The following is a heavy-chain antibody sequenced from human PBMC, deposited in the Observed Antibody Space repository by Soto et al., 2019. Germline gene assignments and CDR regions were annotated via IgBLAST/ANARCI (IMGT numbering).Heavy chain of an antibody. CDR3: AKGHDYIWGSYRTDAFDI. J-gene: IGHJ3*02. CDR2: ISWNSGSI. Sequence: EVQLVESGGGLVQPGRSLRLSCAASGFTFDDYAMHWVRQAPGKGLEWVSGISWNSGSIGYADSVKGRFTISRDNAKNSLYLQMNSLRAEDTALYYYAKGHDYIWGSYRTDAFDIWGQGTMVTVSS. CDR1: GFTFDDYA. D-gene: IGHD3-16*02. V-gene: IGHV3-9*01.